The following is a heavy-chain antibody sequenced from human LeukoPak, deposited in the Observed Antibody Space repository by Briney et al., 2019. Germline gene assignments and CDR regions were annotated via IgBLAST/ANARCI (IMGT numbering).Heavy chain of an antibody. CDR2: ISSSGSTI. V-gene: IGHV3-11*01. J-gene: IGHJ4*02. CDR3: ALVPFSPGYCSSTSCPTPGGDWDY. CDR1: GFTFSDYY. D-gene: IGHD2-2*01. Sequence: AGGSLRLSCAASGFTFSDYYMSWIRQAPGKGLEWVSYISSSGSTIYYADSVKGRFTISRDNAKNSLYLQMNSLRAEDTAVYYCALVPFSPGYCSSTSCPTPGGDWDYWGRGTLVTVSS.